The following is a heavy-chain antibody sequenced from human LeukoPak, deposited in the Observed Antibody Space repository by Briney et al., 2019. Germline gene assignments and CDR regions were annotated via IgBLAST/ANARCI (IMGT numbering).Heavy chain of an antibody. CDR2: INHSGST. Sequence: PSETLSLTCAVYGGSFSGYYWSWIRQPPGKGLEWIGEINHSGSTNYNPSLKRRVTISVDTSKNQFSLKLSSVTAADTAVYYCARGACSSTSCYAYYYYYGMDVWGQGTTVTVSS. J-gene: IGHJ6*02. CDR3: ARGACSSTSCYAYYYYYGMDV. CDR1: GGSFSGYY. V-gene: IGHV4-34*01. D-gene: IGHD2-2*01.